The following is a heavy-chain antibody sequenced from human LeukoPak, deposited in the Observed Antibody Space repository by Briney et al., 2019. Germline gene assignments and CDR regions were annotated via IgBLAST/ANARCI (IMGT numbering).Heavy chain of an antibody. CDR3: ARQGSVIAAHLYYYYMDV. J-gene: IGHJ6*03. Sequence: SETLSLTCTVSGYSISSGYYWGWIRQPPGKGLEWIGSIYRSGSTYYNPSLKSRVTISVDTSKNQFSLKLSSVTAADTAVYYCARQGSVIAAHLYYYYMDVWGKGTTVTVSS. CDR2: IYRSGST. CDR1: GYSISSGYY. V-gene: IGHV4-38-2*02. D-gene: IGHD6-6*01.